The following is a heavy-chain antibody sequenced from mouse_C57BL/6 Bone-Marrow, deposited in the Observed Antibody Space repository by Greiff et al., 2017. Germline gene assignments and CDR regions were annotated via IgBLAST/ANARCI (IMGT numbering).Heavy chain of an antibody. CDR1: GYTFTSSG. V-gene: IGHV1-81*01. Sequence: VQRVESGAELARPGASVKLSCKASGYTFTSSGISWVKQRPGQGLEWIGEIYPRSGNTSYNEKFKGKATLTADKSSSTAYMDLRSLTSEDSAVYLCARWSQVLYWGKGTLVTISA. CDR3: ARWSQVLY. CDR2: IYPRSGNT. J-gene: IGHJ3*01.